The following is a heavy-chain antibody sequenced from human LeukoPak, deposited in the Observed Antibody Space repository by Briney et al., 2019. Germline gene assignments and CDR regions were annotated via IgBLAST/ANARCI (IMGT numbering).Heavy chain of an antibody. CDR1: GYTFTTYY. CDR3: ARDHGDLTGFVDY. CDR2: IAPGGGST. D-gene: IGHD4-17*01. J-gene: IGHJ4*02. Sequence: ASVKVSCKASGYTFTTYYIHWVRQAPGQGLEWMGMIAPGGGSTSYAQKLQGRVTMTTDTSTSTAYMELRSLRSDDTAVYYCARDHGDLTGFVDYWGQGTLVTVSS. V-gene: IGHV1-46*01.